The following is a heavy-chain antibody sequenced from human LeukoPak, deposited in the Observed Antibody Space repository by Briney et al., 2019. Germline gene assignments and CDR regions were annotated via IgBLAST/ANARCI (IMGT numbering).Heavy chain of an antibody. Sequence: GGSLRLSCAASGFSFGDYAMLWVRQAPGKGLEWVSLISRDGDTYYADSVRGRLTISRDNSKNSLFLQMTSLRAEDTALYYCAKGASRGVRGDGYNVHFDYWGQGTLVTVSS. CDR1: GFSFGDYA. CDR2: ISRDGDT. D-gene: IGHD5-24*01. J-gene: IGHJ4*02. CDR3: AKGASRGVRGDGYNVHFDY. V-gene: IGHV3-43D*03.